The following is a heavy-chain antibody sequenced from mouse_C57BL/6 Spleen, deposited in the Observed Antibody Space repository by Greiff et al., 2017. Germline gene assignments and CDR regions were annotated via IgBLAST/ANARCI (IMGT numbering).Heavy chain of an antibody. Sequence: DVQLVESGGGLVKPGGSLKLSCAASGFTFSDYGMHWVRQAPEKGLEWVAYISSGSSTIYYADTVKGRFTITRDNAKNTLFLQMTSLRSEDTAMYYCARGDYYGIYYAMDYWGQGTSVTVSS. CDR1: GFTFSDYG. V-gene: IGHV5-17*01. CDR3: ARGDYYGIYYAMDY. CDR2: ISSGSSTI. D-gene: IGHD2-1*01. J-gene: IGHJ4*01.